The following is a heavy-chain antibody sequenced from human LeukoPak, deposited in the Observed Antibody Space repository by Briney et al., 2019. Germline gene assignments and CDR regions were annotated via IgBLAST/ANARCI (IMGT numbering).Heavy chain of an antibody. V-gene: IGHV3-23*01. D-gene: IGHD3-22*01. CDR3: GKCPDSSGPVYIDR. CDR1: WFTFSSYA. J-gene: IGHJ2*01. CDR2: ISGNYGRT. Sequence: PGGSLRLSCAASWFTFSSYAMNWGRQAPGKGLGLVSAISGNYGRTYYSDSVKGRFTISRDNPQNTLDLQMNSSETGGTAVDYCGKCPDSSGPVYIDRWGRGSLVTVSS.